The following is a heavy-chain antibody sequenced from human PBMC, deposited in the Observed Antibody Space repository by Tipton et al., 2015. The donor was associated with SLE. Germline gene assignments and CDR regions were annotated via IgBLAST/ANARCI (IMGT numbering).Heavy chain of an antibody. CDR2: IYHSGST. D-gene: IGHD6-13*01. V-gene: IGHV4-4*02. CDR3: ARESSWDPLFDY. Sequence: TLSLTCAVSGGSISSSNWWSWVRQPPGKGLEWIGEIYHSGSTNYNPSLKSRITISVDKSKTQFSLKLSSVTAADTAVYYCARESSWDPLFDYWGQGTLVTVSS. CDR1: GGSISSSNW. J-gene: IGHJ4*02.